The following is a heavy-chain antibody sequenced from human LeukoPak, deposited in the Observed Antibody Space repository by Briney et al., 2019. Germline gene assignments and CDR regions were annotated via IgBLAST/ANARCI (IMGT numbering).Heavy chain of an antibody. J-gene: IGHJ4*02. V-gene: IGHV3-21*01. CDR2: ISSSSSYI. D-gene: IGHD3-9*01. Sequence: PGGSLRLSCAASGVTFSSYSMNWVRQAPGKGLEWVSSISSSSSYIYYADSVKGRFTISRDNAKNSLYLQMNSLRAEDTAVYYCARDHYDILTGYYYIDYWGQGTLVTVSS. CDR3: ARDHYDILTGYYYIDY. CDR1: GVTFSSYS.